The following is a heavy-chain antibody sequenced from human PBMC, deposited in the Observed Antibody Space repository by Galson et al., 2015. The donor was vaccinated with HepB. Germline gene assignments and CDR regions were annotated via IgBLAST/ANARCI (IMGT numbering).Heavy chain of an antibody. D-gene: IGHD2-15*01. CDR2: ISSSGSTI. J-gene: IGHJ4*02. CDR3: ARDRHCSGGSCYYVPGSFDY. V-gene: IGHV3-48*03. CDR1: GFTFSSYE. Sequence: SLRLSCAASGFTFSSYEMNWVRQAPGKGLEWVSYISSSGSTIYYADSVKGRFTISRDNAKNSLYLQMNSLRAEDTAVYYCARDRHCSGGSCYYVPGSFDYWGQGTLVTVSS.